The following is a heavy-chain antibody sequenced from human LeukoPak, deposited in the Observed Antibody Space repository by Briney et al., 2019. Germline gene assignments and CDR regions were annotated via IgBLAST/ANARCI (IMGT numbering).Heavy chain of an antibody. V-gene: IGHV4-59*01. CDR3: ARSGYSYGLVDY. Sequence: SETLSLTCTVSGGSISSDYWSWIRQPPGKGLEWIGYIYYSGDTNYNPSLKSRVTISVDTSKNQFSLKLSSVTAADTAVYYCARSGYSYGLVDYWGQGTLDTVSS. CDR2: IYYSGDT. CDR1: GGSISSDY. J-gene: IGHJ4*02. D-gene: IGHD5-18*01.